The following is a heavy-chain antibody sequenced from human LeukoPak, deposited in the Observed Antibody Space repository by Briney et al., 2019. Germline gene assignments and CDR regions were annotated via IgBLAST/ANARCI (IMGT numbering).Heavy chain of an antibody. CDR1: GFTFSYYE. V-gene: IGHV3-48*03. CDR3: ARIGYSYGPLGYYYYMDV. J-gene: IGHJ6*03. CDR2: ISSSGSTI. D-gene: IGHD5-18*01. Sequence: PGGSLRLSCAASGFTFSYYEMNWVRQAPGKGLEWVSYISSSGSTIYYADSVKGRFTISRDNAKNSLYLQMNSLRAEDTAVYYCARIGYSYGPLGYYYYMDVWGKGTTVTISS.